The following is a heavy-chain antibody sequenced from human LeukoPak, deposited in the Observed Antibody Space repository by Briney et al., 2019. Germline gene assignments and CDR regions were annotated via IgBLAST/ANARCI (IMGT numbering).Heavy chain of an antibody. J-gene: IGHJ3*02. Sequence: SEALSLTCTLSRGSISIYYWSWIPPPPEKGLEWSGYIYYSGSTNNNPSLKSRATISVDTSKNQFSLKLSSVTAADTAVYYCARDGSPMVRGVYDAFDIWGQGTMVTVSS. CDR3: ARDGSPMVRGVYDAFDI. V-gene: IGHV4-59*01. CDR1: RGSISIYY. D-gene: IGHD3-10*01. CDR2: IYYSGST.